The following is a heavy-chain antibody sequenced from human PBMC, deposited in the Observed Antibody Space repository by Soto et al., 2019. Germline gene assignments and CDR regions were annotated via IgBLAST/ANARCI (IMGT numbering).Heavy chain of an antibody. D-gene: IGHD2-2*02. CDR3: ARLSGCSSTSCYTHMDV. J-gene: IGHJ6*02. V-gene: IGHV5-51*01. CDR1: GYSFTSYW. Sequence: PGESLKISCKGSGYSFTSYWTGWVRQMPGKGLEWMGIIYPGDSDTRYSPSFQGQVTISADKSISTAYLQWSSLKASDTAMYYCARLSGCSSTSCYTHMDVWGQGTTVTVSS. CDR2: IYPGDSDT.